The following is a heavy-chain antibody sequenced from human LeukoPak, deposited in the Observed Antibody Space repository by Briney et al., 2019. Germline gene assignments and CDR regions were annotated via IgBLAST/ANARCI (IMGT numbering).Heavy chain of an antibody. CDR2: MNPNSGNT. CDR3: ARGLMVRGAYWFDH. Sequence: GASVKVSCKASGYTFTSYDINGVRQATGQGLEWRGWMNPNSGNTGYAQKFQGRVTITRNTSISTAYMELSSLRSEDTAVYYCARGLMVRGAYWFDHWGQGTLVTVSS. D-gene: IGHD3-10*01. J-gene: IGHJ5*02. V-gene: IGHV1-8*03. CDR1: GYTFTSYD.